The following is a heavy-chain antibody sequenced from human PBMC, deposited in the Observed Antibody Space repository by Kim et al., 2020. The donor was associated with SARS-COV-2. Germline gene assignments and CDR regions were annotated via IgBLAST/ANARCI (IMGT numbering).Heavy chain of an antibody. D-gene: IGHD6-13*01. CDR3: AKGDYSSSWYGDWFDP. V-gene: IGHV1-69*13. Sequence: SVKVSCKASGGTFSSYAISWVRQAPGQGLEWMGGIIPIFGTANYAQKFQGRVTITADEPTSTAYMELSSLRSEDTAVYYCAKGDYSSSWYGDWFDPWGQGTLVTVSS. CDR2: IIPIFGTA. CDR1: GGTFSSYA. J-gene: IGHJ5*02.